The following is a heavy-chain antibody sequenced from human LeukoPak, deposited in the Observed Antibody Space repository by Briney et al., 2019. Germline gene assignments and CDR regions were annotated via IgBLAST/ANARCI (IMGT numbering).Heavy chain of an antibody. CDR1: GFTFSSYS. CDR3: ARGGLLDLGDY. Sequence: GGSLRLSCAASGFTFSSYSMNWVRQAPGKGLEWVSYISSSSNTIYYADSVKGRFTISRDNAKNSLYLQMNSLRAEDTAVYYCARGGLLDLGDYWGQGTLVTVSS. CDR2: ISSSSNTI. D-gene: IGHD2-21*01. V-gene: IGHV3-48*01. J-gene: IGHJ4*02.